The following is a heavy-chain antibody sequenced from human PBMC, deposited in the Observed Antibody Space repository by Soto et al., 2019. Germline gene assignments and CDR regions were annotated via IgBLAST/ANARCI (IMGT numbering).Heavy chain of an antibody. CDR2: IIPKLGSA. CDR1: GGGNLRDYR. V-gene: IGHV1-69*13. J-gene: IGHJ3*02. D-gene: IGHD3-3*01. CDR3: ARESLHVRFLEWLSPYQAFDI. Sequence: SVKVSCKASGGGNLRDYRTTWVRRAPGQGLEWMGGIIPKLGSANYAQKFQGRVTITGDESTSSVYMELRSLRSEDTAVYYCARESLHVRFLEWLSPYQAFDIWGQGTMVTVSS.